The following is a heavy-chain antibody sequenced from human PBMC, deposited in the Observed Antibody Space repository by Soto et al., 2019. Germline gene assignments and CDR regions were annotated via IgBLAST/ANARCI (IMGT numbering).Heavy chain of an antibody. CDR2: ISGSGGST. CDR1: GFTFSSYA. CDR3: AKDSRLGDSSGYYYVY. J-gene: IGHJ4*02. V-gene: IGHV3-23*01. D-gene: IGHD3-22*01. Sequence: GGSLRLSCAASGFTFSSYAMSWVRQAPGKGLGWVSAISGSGGSTYYADSVKGRFTISRDNSKNTLYLQMNSLRAEDTAVYYCAKDSRLGDSSGYYYVYWGQGTLVTVSS.